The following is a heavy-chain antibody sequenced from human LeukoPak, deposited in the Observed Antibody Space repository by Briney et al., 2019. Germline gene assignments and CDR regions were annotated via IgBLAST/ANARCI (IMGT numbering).Heavy chain of an antibody. Sequence: ASVKVSCKASGYTFTGYYMHWVRQAPGQGLEWMGWMNPNSGNTGYAQKFQGGVTMTRNTSISTAYMELSSLRSEDTAVYYCARSDFWSGYYGSDYWGQGTLVTVSS. V-gene: IGHV1-8*02. CDR1: GYTFTGYY. D-gene: IGHD3-3*01. CDR2: MNPNSGNT. CDR3: ARSDFWSGYYGSDY. J-gene: IGHJ4*02.